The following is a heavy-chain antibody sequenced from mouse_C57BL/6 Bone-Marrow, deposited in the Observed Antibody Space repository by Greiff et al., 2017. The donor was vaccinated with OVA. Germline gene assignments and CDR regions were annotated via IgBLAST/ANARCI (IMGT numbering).Heavy chain of an antibody. Sequence: VQLQQSGAELVRPGASVKLSCTASGFNIKDDYMHRVKQRPEQGLEWIGWIDPENGDTEYASKFQGKATITADTSSNTAYLQLSSLTSEDTAVYYCTIYYYGSSHFDYWGQGTTLTVSS. D-gene: IGHD1-1*01. J-gene: IGHJ2*01. CDR3: TIYYYGSSHFDY. V-gene: IGHV14-4*01. CDR1: GFNIKDDY. CDR2: IDPENGDT.